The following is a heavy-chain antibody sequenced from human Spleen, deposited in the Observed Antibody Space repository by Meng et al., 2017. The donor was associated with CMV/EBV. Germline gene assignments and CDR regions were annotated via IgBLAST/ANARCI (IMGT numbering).Heavy chain of an antibody. D-gene: IGHD3-9*01. Sequence: AVKVSCKASGGTFSSYAISWVRQAPGQGLEWMGGIIPILGIANYAQKCQGRVTITADKSTSTAYMELMSLRSEDTAVYYCATYYDISKYYFDYWGQGTLVTVSS. V-gene: IGHV1-69*10. CDR3: ATYYDISKYYFDY. CDR1: GGTFSSYA. J-gene: IGHJ4*02. CDR2: IIPILGIA.